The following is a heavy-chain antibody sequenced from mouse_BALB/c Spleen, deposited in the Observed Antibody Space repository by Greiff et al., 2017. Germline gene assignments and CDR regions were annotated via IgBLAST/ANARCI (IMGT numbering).Heavy chain of an antibody. CDR3: ARATVVATEYFDV. J-gene: IGHJ1*01. Sequence: EVQGVESGGGLVQPGGSLRLSCATSGFTFTDYYMSWVRQPPGKALEWLGFIRNKANGYTTEYSASVKGRFTISRDNSQSILYLQMNTLRAEDSATYYCARATVVATEYFDVWGAGTTVTVSS. CDR2: IRNKANGYTT. D-gene: IGHD1-1*01. V-gene: IGHV7-3*02. CDR1: GFTFTDYY.